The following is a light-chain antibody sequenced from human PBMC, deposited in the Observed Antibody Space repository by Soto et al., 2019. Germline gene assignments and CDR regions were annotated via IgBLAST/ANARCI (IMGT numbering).Light chain of an antibody. CDR1: QRVSNSY. J-gene: IGKJ2*01. CDR3: QQYERPPFA. V-gene: IGKV3-20*01. CDR2: DAS. Sequence: EIVLTQSPGTLSLSPGDRATLSCRASQRVSNSYLAWYQQKPGQAPRLLIYDASTRAAGVPDRVTGGGSGKDFNLTINALEPEDFALYFCQQYERPPFAFGQGTRLEI.